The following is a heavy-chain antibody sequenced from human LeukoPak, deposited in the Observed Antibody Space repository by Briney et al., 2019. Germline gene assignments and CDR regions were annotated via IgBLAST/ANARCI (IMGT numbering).Heavy chain of an antibody. V-gene: IGHV1-8*01. CDR1: GYTFTSYD. J-gene: IGHJ3*02. CDR2: MHPNSGDT. Sequence: ASVKASCKASGYTFTSYDINWVRQATGQGLEYMGWMHPNSGDTGYAQKFQGRVTMTRNTSISTAYMELRSLRSEDTAVYYCARVKEDAFDIWGQGTMVTVSS. CDR3: ARVKEDAFDI.